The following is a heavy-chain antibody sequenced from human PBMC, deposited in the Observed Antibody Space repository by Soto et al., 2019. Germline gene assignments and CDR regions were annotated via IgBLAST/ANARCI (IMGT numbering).Heavy chain of an antibody. CDR2: VSHRGST. CDR3: ARNGGSTWYYFDS. Sequence: PLETLSLTCAVNGGSFTGYYVCWIRQSPGKGLEWIGEVSHRGSTNYNPSLKSRVTISIDTSKNQFSLKLNSVTAADTGMYYCARNGGSTWYYFDSWGQGTVVTVSS. J-gene: IGHJ4*02. CDR1: GGSFTGYY. V-gene: IGHV4-34*01. D-gene: IGHD6-13*01.